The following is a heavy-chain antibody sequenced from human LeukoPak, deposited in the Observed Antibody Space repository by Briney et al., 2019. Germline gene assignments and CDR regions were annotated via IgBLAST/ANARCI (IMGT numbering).Heavy chain of an antibody. CDR2: ISAYNGNT. J-gene: IGHJ4*02. V-gene: IGHV1-18*01. CDR1: GFPFNTHA. Sequence: GASVKVSCRASGFPFNTHAVAWVRQAPGQGLEWMGWISAYNGNTNYAQKLQGRVTMTTDTSTSTAYMELRSLRSDDTAVYYCATQIYYYDSSGYYYYFDYWGQGTLVTFSS. CDR3: ATQIYYYDSSGYYYYFDY. D-gene: IGHD3-22*01.